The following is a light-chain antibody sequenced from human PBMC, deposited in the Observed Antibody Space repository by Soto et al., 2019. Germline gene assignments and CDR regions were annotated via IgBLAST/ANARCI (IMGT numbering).Light chain of an antibody. CDR2: EGS. V-gene: IGLV2-23*01. CDR1: SSDVGSYNL. Sequence: QSALTPPASVSGSPGQSITISCTGTSSDVGSYNLVSWYQQHPGKAPKLMIYEGSKRPSGVSNRFSGSKSGNTASLTISVLQAEDEADYYCCSYAGSSTLVFGGGTKLTVL. CDR3: CSYAGSSTLV. J-gene: IGLJ2*01.